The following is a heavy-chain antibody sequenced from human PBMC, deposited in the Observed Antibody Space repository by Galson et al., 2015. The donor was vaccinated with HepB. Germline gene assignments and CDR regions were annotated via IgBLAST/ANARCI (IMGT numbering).Heavy chain of an antibody. CDR1: GFTFSSSG. Sequence: SLRLSCAASGFTFSSSGMHWVRQAPGKGLEWVAVIWYDGSNKYYADSVKGRFTISRDNSKNTLYLQMNSLRAEDTAVYYCARDHRLLWFGEASYYYYGMDFWGQGTTVTVSS. D-gene: IGHD3-10*01. V-gene: IGHV3-33*08. J-gene: IGHJ6*02. CDR2: IWYDGSNK. CDR3: ARDHRLLWFGEASYYYYGMDF.